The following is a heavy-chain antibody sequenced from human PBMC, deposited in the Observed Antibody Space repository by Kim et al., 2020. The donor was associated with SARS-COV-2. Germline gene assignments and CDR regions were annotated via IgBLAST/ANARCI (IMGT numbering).Heavy chain of an antibody. CDR1: GYSFTSYW. D-gene: IGHD3-22*01. J-gene: IGHJ6*02. V-gene: IGHV5-10-1*01. CDR3: AVSGNSAGDYYYGMDV. CDR2: IDPSYSYT. Sequence: GESLKISCKGSGYSFTSYWISWVRQMPGKGLEWMGRIDPSYSYTNYSPSFQGHVTISADKSISTAYLQWSSLKASDTAMYYCAVSGNSAGDYYYGMDVWGQGTTVTVSS.